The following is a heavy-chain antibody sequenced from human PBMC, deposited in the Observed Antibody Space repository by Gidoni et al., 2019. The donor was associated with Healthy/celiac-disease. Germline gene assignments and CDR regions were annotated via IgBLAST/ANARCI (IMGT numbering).Heavy chain of an antibody. D-gene: IGHD3-10*01. Sequence: QVQLVQSGAEVKKPGASVKVSCKASGYTFTSYDINWVRQATGQGLEWMGWMNPNSGNTGYAQKFQGRVTMTRNTSISTAYMELSSLRSEDTAVYYCARGKRGSSRGPQYYYYYYGMDVWGQGTTVTVSS. CDR3: ARGKRGSSRGPQYYYYYYGMDV. J-gene: IGHJ6*02. V-gene: IGHV1-8*01. CDR1: GYTFTSYD. CDR2: MNPNSGNT.